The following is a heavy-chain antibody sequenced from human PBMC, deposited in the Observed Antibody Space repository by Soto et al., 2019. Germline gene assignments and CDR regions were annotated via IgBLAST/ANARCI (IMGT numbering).Heavy chain of an antibody. D-gene: IGHD3-9*01. J-gene: IGHJ4*02. V-gene: IGHV4-30-4*01. CDR2: IYYSGST. Sequence: QVQLQESGPGLAKPSQTLSLTCTVSGGSISSGDYYWSWIRQPPGKGLEWIGYIYYSGSTYYNPSLKSGFTISVTPSKTHFPLKRSSVPAAATAVYYCARDQGHFSPLRYFDCGGQEPLSPAS. CDR3: ARDQGHFSPLRYFDC. CDR1: GGSISSGDYY.